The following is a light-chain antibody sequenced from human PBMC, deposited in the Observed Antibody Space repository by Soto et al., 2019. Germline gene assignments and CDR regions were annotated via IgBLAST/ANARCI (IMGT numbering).Light chain of an antibody. Sequence: EIVLTQSPGTLSLSPGERATLSCRASQRVSSSYLAWYQQKPGQAPRLLIYGASSRATGIPDRFSGSGSGTDFTLTISRLEPEDFAVYFCHLYGSSPPFTLGQGTKVEI. CDR1: QRVSSSY. CDR3: HLYGSSPPFT. V-gene: IGKV3-20*01. J-gene: IGKJ2*01. CDR2: GAS.